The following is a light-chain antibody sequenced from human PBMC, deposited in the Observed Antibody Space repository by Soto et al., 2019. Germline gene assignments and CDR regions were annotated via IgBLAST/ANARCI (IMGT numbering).Light chain of an antibody. CDR1: SSNIGSNT. Sequence: QAVVTQPPSASGTPGQRVTISCSGSSSNIGSNTVNWCQQLPGTAPKLLIYSNNQRPSGVPDRFSGSKSGTSASLTISGLQSEDEADYYCAAWDDSLNGPVFGGGTQLTVL. V-gene: IGLV1-44*01. J-gene: IGLJ2*01. CDR2: SNN. CDR3: AAWDDSLNGPV.